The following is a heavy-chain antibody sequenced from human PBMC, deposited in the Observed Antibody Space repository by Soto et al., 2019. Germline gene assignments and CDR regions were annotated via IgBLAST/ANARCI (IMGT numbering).Heavy chain of an antibody. CDR3: AKEPGPAADFGLDF. CDR1: GFTFSSYA. CDR2: ISGSGDST. Sequence: EVQLWESGGGLIQTGGSLRLSCAASGFTFSSYAMSWVRQAPGKGLEWVSGISGSGDSTYYADSVKGRFTISRDNSKNTMYLHLNSLRAEDTAVYYCAKEPGPAADFGLDFWGQGTTVTVSS. V-gene: IGHV3-23*01. J-gene: IGHJ6*02. D-gene: IGHD2-2*01.